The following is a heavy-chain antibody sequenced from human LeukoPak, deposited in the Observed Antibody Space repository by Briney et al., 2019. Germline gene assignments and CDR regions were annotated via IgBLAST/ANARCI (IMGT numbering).Heavy chain of an antibody. CDR1: GFTFSNYA. CDR3: VIWGDYDVLTGYYVPDY. D-gene: IGHD3-9*01. Sequence: GGSMRLSCVASGFTFSNYAMSWVRQAPGKGVELVSDITGSGTNRYYADSLKGRFTTSRDNSKNTVFLQMNSLRHEDTAIYYCVIWGDYDVLTGYYVPDYWGQGTLVTVAS. CDR2: ITGSGTNR. J-gene: IGHJ4*02. V-gene: IGHV3-23*01.